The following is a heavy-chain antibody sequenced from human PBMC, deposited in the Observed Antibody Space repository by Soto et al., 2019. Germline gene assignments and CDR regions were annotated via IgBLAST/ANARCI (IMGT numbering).Heavy chain of an antibody. J-gene: IGHJ5*02. CDR2: INAGNGNT. CDR3: ARALSLTASFPWFDP. CDR1: GYTFTSYA. D-gene: IGHD3-3*02. Sequence: ASVKVSCKAAGYTFTSYAMHWVRQAPGQRLEWMGWINAGNGNTKYSQKFQGRVTITRDTSASTAYMELSSLRSEDTAVYYCARALSLTASFPWFDPWGQGTLVTVSS. V-gene: IGHV1-3*01.